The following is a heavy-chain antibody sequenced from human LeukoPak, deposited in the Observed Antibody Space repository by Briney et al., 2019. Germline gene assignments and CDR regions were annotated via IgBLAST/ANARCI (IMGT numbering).Heavy chain of an antibody. CDR2: ISGSGGST. CDR3: AFYGDFRDRLFDY. CDR1: GFTFSSYA. J-gene: IGHJ4*02. V-gene: IGHV3-23*01. Sequence: PGGSLRLSCAASGFTFSSYAMSWVRQAPGKGLEWVSAISGSGGSTYYADSVKGRFTISRDNSKNTLYLQMNSLRAEDTAVYYCAFYGDFRDRLFDYWGQGTLVTVSS. D-gene: IGHD7-27*01.